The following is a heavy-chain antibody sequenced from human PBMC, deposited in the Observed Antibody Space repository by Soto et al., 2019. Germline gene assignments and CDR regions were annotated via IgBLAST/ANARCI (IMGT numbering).Heavy chain of an antibody. Sequence: GGSLGLSCAASGFTFSSYAMSWVRQAPGKGLEWVSAISGSGGSTYYADSGKGRFTISRDNSKNTLYLQMNSLRAEDTAVYYCVRGGGGGLFDPWGQGTMVTAPQ. J-gene: IGHJ5*02. D-gene: IGHD2-15*01. CDR1: GFTFSSYA. CDR3: VRGGGGGLFDP. CDR2: ISGSGGST. V-gene: IGHV3-23*01.